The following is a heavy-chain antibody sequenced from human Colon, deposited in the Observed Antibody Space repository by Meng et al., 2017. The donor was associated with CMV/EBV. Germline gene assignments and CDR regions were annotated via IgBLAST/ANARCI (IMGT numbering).Heavy chain of an antibody. CDR3: ARDDVLGPTTPSNVGYFHY. Sequence: GESLKISCAASGFTFSRIAMHWVRQAPGKGLEWVAFTSYDGRYKGYADSVKGRFTISRDNSKNTLFLEMNSLRAEDTAVYFCARDDVLGPTTPSNVGYFHYWGQGTLVTVSS. CDR2: TSYDGRYK. J-gene: IGHJ4*02. D-gene: IGHD1-26*01. CDR1: GFTFSRIA. V-gene: IGHV3-30*04.